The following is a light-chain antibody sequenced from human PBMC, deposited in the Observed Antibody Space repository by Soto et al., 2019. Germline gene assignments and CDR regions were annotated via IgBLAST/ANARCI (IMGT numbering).Light chain of an antibody. CDR2: DVS. CDR1: SSDVGGYNY. CDR3: SLYTSSTTEV. J-gene: IGLJ1*01. Sequence: QSVLTQPASVSGSPGQSIAISCTGTSSDVGGYNYVSWYQQHPGKAPKLMIYDVSSRPSGVSNRFSGSKSGNTASLTISGLQAGDEADYYCSLYTSSTTEVFGTGTELTVL. V-gene: IGLV2-14*03.